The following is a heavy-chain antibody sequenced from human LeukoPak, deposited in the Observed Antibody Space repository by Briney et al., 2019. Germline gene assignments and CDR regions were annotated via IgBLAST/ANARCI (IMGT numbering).Heavy chain of an antibody. J-gene: IGHJ1*01. V-gene: IGHV3-23*01. CDR3: AKDGVGDSSGYYLLEH. D-gene: IGHD3-22*01. Sequence: QPGGSLRLSCAASGFTFTSYAMSWVRQAPRKGLEWVSAMSVSGGSTYYADSVKGRFTVSRDNSKNTLYLEMRSLRGEDTAVYYCAKDGVGDSSGYYLLEHWGQGTLVTVSS. CDR2: MSVSGGST. CDR1: GFTFTSYA.